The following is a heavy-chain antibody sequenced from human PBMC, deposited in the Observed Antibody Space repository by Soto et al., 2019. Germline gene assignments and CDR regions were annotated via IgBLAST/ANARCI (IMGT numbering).Heavy chain of an antibody. J-gene: IGHJ4*02. CDR3: ARGYSSEYCSGGSCYSVGYLDY. Sequence: WETLSLTCAVYGGSFSGYYWSWIRQPPGKGLEWIGEINHSGSTNYNPSLKSRVTISVDTSKNQFSLKLSSVTAADTAVYYCARGYSSEYCSGGSCYSVGYLDYWGQGTLVTVSS. D-gene: IGHD2-15*01. CDR1: GGSFSGYY. V-gene: IGHV4-34*01. CDR2: INHSGST.